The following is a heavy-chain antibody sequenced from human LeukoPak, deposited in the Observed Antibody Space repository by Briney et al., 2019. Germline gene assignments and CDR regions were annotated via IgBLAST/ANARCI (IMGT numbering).Heavy chain of an antibody. CDR3: PRGYYNSF. Sequence: QPGRARLLSCATSGSTFADEPVNGVRPAPGKGLEGVGLIRTTPNDATTEYAASVKGRFRTSRDDSRGVAYLQVNSLKADDTDVYYCPRGYYNSFWGEGTLVSVSS. CDR2: IRTTPNDATT. D-gene: IGHD3-10*01. CDR1: GSTFADEP. V-gene: IGHV3-49*04. J-gene: IGHJ4*02.